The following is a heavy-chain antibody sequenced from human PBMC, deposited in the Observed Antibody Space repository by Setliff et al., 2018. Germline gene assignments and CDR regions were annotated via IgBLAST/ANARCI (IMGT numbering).Heavy chain of an antibody. D-gene: IGHD3-22*01. J-gene: IGHJ5*02. Sequence: GGSLRLSCAASGFTFSSYSMNWVRQAPGKGLEWVSYISSSSSTIYYADSVKGRFTISRDNAKNSVYLQMNSLRTEDTAVYYCTTGLTDYDSGGYLDQWGQGTLVTVSS. CDR2: ISSSSSTI. CDR1: GFTFSSYS. V-gene: IGHV3-48*04. CDR3: TTGLTDYDSGGYLDQ.